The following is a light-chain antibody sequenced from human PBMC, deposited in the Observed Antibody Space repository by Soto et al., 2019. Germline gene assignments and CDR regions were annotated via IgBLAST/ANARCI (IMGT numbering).Light chain of an antibody. Sequence: QSALTQPASVSGSPGQSIAISCTGTRSDVGAYNYVSWYQQHPGKAPKLMISEVTNRPSGVSDRFSGSKSGNTASLTISGLQAEDEADYYCASYTSSSTSVIFGRGTKVTVL. J-gene: IGLJ6*01. V-gene: IGLV2-14*01. CDR1: RSDVGAYNY. CDR3: ASYTSSSTSVI. CDR2: EVT.